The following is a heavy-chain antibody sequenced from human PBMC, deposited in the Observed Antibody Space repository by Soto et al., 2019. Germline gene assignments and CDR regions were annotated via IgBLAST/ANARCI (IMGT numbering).Heavy chain of an antibody. D-gene: IGHD2-15*01. Sequence: EVQLVESGGGLVKPGGSLRLSCAASGFTFNNGWMSWVRQAPGKGLEWVGRIKSKAAGGTTDYSAPVQGRFTISRDDSKNTVHLQMNSLKTEDTAVHYCTTDSTQTFCDGGPCYSVLTKIHDSWGQGTLVTVSS. CDR3: TTDSTQTFCDGGPCYSVLTKIHDS. CDR1: GFTFNNGW. V-gene: IGHV3-15*01. J-gene: IGHJ4*02. CDR2: IKSKAAGGTT.